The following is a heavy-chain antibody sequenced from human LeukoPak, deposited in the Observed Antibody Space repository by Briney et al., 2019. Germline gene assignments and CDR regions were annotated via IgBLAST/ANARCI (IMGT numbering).Heavy chain of an antibody. CDR2: IYYSGST. Sequence: SETLSLTCTVSGGSLSSYFWSWIRQPPGKGLECIAYIYYSGSTNYNPSLKSRVTISVDTSKNQFSLKLSSVTAADTAVYYCARQPSSWFTSFDSWGQGTLVTVSS. V-gene: IGHV4-59*01. D-gene: IGHD6-13*01. CDR3: ARQPSSWFTSFDS. CDR1: GGSLSSYF. J-gene: IGHJ4*02.